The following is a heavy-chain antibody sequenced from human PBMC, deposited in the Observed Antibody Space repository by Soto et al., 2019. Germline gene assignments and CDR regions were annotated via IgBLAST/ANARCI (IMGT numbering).Heavy chain of an antibody. CDR3: ARGHDSSGPRTHNWFDP. D-gene: IGHD3-22*01. CDR1: GGSISSYY. CDR2: IYYSGST. V-gene: IGHV4-59*01. Sequence: SETLSLTCTVSGGSISSYYWSWIRQPPGKGLEWIGYIYYSGSTNYNPSLKSRVTISVDTSKNQFSLKLSSVTAADTAVYYCARGHDSSGPRTHNWFDPWGQGTLVTVSS. J-gene: IGHJ5*02.